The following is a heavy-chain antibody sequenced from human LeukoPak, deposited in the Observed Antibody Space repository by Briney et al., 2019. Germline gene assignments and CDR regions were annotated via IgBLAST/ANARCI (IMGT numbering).Heavy chain of an antibody. D-gene: IGHD4-23*01. Sequence: SETLSLTCTVSGYSISSGYYGGWIRQPPGKGLEWIGSIYHSGSTYYNPSLKSRVTISVDTSKNQFSLKLSSVTAADTAVYYCARGGVTYYFDYWGQGTLVTVSS. CDR2: IYHSGST. CDR1: GYSISSGYY. V-gene: IGHV4-38-2*02. J-gene: IGHJ4*02. CDR3: ARGGVTYYFDY.